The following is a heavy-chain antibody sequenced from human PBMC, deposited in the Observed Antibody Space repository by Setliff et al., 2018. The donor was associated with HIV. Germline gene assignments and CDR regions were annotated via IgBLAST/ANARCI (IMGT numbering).Heavy chain of an antibody. J-gene: IGHJ5*02. CDR1: GFTFGIYW. Sequence: GGSLRLSCATSGFTFGIYWMSWVRQAPGKGLEWVANINEDGREKYHVDSVKGRFTISRDNAKSELYLQMNSLRVEDTAVYYCAKGGWYRSATTCGNRWYDPWGQGALVTVSS. V-gene: IGHV3-7*03. CDR3: AKGGWYRSATTCGNRWYDP. CDR2: INEDGREK. D-gene: IGHD3-16*02.